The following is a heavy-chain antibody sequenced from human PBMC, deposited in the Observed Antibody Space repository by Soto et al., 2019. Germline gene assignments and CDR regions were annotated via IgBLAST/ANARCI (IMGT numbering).Heavy chain of an antibody. Sequence: KASETLSLTCTVSGGSISSYYWSWIRQPAGKGLEWIGRIYTSGSTNYNPSLKSRVTMSVDTSKNQFSLKLSSVTAADTAVYYCAREVTMVRGANTLLGYYYYGMDVWGQGTTVTVSS. D-gene: IGHD3-10*01. CDR2: IYTSGST. CDR3: AREVTMVRGANTLLGYYYYGMDV. J-gene: IGHJ6*02. V-gene: IGHV4-4*07. CDR1: GGSISSYY.